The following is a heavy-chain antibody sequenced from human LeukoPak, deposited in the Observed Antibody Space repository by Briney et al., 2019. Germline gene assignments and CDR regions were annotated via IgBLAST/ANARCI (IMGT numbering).Heavy chain of an antibody. CDR3: ARGWPYYYDSSGLNWFDP. V-gene: IGHV4-34*01. Sequence: SETLSLTCAVYGGSFSGYYWSWIRQPPGKGLEWIGEINHSGSTNYNPSLKSRVTISVDTSKNQFSLKLSSVTAADTAVYYCARGWPYYYDSSGLNWFDPWGQGTLVTVSS. D-gene: IGHD3-22*01. J-gene: IGHJ5*02. CDR2: INHSGST. CDR1: GGSFSGYY.